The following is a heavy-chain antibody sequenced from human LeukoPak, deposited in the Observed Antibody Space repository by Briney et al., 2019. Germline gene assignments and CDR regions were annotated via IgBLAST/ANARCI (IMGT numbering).Heavy chain of an antibody. Sequence: GGSLRLSCAASGLTFSRYAMSWVRQAPGKGLEWVSAISAGGGSTYYADSVQGRFTISRDNSKNTLYLQMNSLRAEDTAVYYCARGDIVGATTTPFDYWGQGTLVTVSS. V-gene: IGHV3-23*01. D-gene: IGHD1-26*01. J-gene: IGHJ4*02. CDR1: GLTFSRYA. CDR2: ISAGGGST. CDR3: ARGDIVGATTTPFDY.